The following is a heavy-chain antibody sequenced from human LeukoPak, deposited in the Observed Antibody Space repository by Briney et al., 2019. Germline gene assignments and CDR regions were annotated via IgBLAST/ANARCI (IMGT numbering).Heavy chain of an antibody. V-gene: IGHV4-59*08. D-gene: IGHD1-26*01. Sequence: SETLSLTCTVSGGSMSSYYWSWIRQPPGKGLEWIGYIFYSGSTNYNPSLKSRVALSVDTSKNQFSLKLGSVTAADTAVYYCARQPYMLGAYYFDYWGQGTLVTVSS. CDR2: IFYSGST. CDR3: ARQPYMLGAYYFDY. CDR1: GGSMSSYY. J-gene: IGHJ4*02.